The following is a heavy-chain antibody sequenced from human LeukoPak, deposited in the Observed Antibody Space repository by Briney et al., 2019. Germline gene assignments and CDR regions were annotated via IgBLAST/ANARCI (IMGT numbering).Heavy chain of an antibody. J-gene: IGHJ4*02. Sequence: PSETLSLTCTVSGGSISSYYWSWIRQPPGKGLEWIGYIYYSGSTNYNPSLKSRVTISVDTSKNQFSLKLSSVTAADTAVYYCARGDYGVGDYWGQGTLVTVSS. V-gene: IGHV4-59*01. CDR3: ARGDYGVGDY. CDR1: GGSISSYY. D-gene: IGHD4-17*01. CDR2: IYYSGST.